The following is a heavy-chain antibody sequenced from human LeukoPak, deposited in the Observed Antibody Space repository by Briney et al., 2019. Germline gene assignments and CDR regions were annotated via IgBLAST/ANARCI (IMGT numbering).Heavy chain of an antibody. J-gene: IGHJ4*02. CDR3: ATGKVGATVFDY. CDR1: GYTLTELS. D-gene: IGHD1-26*01. CDR2: FDPEDGET. Sequence: ASVKVSCKVSGYTLTELSMHWVRQAPGKGLEWMGGFDPEDGETVYAQKFQGRVTMTEDTSTDTAYMELSSLRSEDTAVYYCATGKVGATVFDYWGQGTLVTVSS. V-gene: IGHV1-24*01.